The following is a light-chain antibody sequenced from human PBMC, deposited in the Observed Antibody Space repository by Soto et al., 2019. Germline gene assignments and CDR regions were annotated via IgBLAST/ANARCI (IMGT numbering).Light chain of an antibody. J-gene: IGKJ4*01. Sequence: DIQMTQSPSFVYASVGDRVTITCRASQGISSRLAWYQHRPGRAPKLLIHAASNLEGGVPSRFSGSGSGTDFTLAISSRQPEDFATFYCQQTTSFPLTFGGGTKVEIK. CDR2: AAS. CDR1: QGISSR. CDR3: QQTTSFPLT. V-gene: IGKV1-12*01.